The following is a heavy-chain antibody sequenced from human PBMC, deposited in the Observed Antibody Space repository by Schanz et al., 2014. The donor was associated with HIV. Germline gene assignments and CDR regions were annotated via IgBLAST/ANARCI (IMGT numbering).Heavy chain of an antibody. J-gene: IGHJ6*02. CDR1: GFTFSSYG. V-gene: IGHV3-30*03. CDR2: VSYDGSNE. Sequence: VQLVESGGGVVQPGRSLRLSCAASGFTFSSYGIHWVRQAPGKGLEWVAVVSYDGSNEYYADSVKGRFMISRDNSKNTIYLQMNSLRVDDTAVYYYARAMVRGSGNYFYYYGLDVWGQGTTVTVSS. D-gene: IGHD3-10*01. CDR3: ARAMVRGSGNYFYYYGLDV.